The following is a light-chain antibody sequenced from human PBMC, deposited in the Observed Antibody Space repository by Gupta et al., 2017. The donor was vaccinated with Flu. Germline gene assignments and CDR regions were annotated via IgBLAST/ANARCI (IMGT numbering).Light chain of an antibody. CDR2: DAS. J-gene: IGKJ3*01. CDR3: QQYDNLPPLFT. V-gene: IGKV1-33*01. Sequence: SVTITCQASQYISKVLNWYQQKPGRAPKLLIYDASNLEAGVPSRFSGSGSGTDFTFTISSLQLEDVATYYCQQYDNLPPLFTFGPGTKVDIK. CDR1: QYISKV.